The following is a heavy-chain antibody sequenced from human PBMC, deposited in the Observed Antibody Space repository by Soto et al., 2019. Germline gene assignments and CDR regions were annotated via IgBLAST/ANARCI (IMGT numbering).Heavy chain of an antibody. J-gene: IGHJ4*02. CDR1: GGSIRSYY. D-gene: IGHD3-22*01. CDR2: IYYSGST. V-gene: IGHV4-59*12. Sequence: SETLSLTCTVSGGSIRSYYWSWIRQPPGKGLEWIGYIYYSGSTNYNPSLKSRVTISVDTSKNQFSLKLSSVTAADTAVYYCAKEKIVVARTFDYWGQGTLVTVSS. CDR3: AKEKIVVARTFDY.